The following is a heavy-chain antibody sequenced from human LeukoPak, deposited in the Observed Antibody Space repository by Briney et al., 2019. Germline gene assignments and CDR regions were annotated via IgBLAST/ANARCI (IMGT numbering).Heavy chain of an antibody. Sequence: ASVKVSCKVSGYTLTELSMHWVRQAPGKGLEWMGGFDPEDGETIYAQKFQGRVTMTEDTSTDTAYMELSSLRSEDTAVYYCATDGTAGGSGSPDAFDIWGQGTMVTVSS. CDR1: GYTLTELS. J-gene: IGHJ3*02. D-gene: IGHD3-10*01. CDR2: FDPEDGET. CDR3: ATDGTAGGSGSPDAFDI. V-gene: IGHV1-24*01.